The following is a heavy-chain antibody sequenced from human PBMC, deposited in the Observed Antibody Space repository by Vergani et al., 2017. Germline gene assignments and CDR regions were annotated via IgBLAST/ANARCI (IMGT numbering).Heavy chain of an antibody. CDR1: GGTFSSNS. CDR2: IIPIFGTT. D-gene: IGHD2-2*01. J-gene: IGHJ6*03. V-gene: IGHV1-69*13. CDR3: AKPNAPCSSTSCPNYYYMDV. Sequence: QGQLAQSGAEVKKPGSSVKVSCKASGGTFSSNSISWVRQAPGQGLEWMGRIIPIFGTTSYAQKFQGRVTILADESTSTAYMELSSLRSEDTAVYYCAKPNAPCSSTSCPNYYYMDVWGKGTTVTVSS.